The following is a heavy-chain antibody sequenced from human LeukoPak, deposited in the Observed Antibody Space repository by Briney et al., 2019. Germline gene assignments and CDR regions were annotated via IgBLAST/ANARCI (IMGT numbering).Heavy chain of an antibody. CDR1: GGTFSSYA. D-gene: IGHD5-24*01. J-gene: IGHJ3*02. CDR2: IIPIFGTA. CDR3: ARVGGYNSRDAIDI. Sequence: SVKASCKASGGTFSSYAISWVRQAPGHGLEGMGGIIPIFGTANYAQKFQGRVTITADKSTSTAYMELSILRSEDTAVYYCARVGGYNSRDAIDIWGQGTMVTVSS. V-gene: IGHV1-69*06.